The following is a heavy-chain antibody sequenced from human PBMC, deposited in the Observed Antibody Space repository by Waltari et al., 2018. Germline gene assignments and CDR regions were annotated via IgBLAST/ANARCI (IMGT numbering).Heavy chain of an antibody. Sequence: QVQLVQSGAEVKKPGASVKVSCKASGYTFTDYYIHWVRQAPGQGLEWMGWSGPNSGGTDYAQKLQGRVTMTKDTSLSTAYMELTRLRSDDTAVYYCARVSGDWLLPYYYYGMGVWGQGTTVTVSS. J-gene: IGHJ6*02. D-gene: IGHD3-9*01. CDR1: GYTFTDYY. V-gene: IGHV1-2*02. CDR3: ARVSGDWLLPYYYYGMGV. CDR2: SGPNSGGT.